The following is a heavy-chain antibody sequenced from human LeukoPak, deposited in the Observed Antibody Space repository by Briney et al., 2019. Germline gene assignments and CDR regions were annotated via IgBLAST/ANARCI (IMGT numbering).Heavy chain of an antibody. J-gene: IGHJ4*02. CDR3: AVGYYDFWSGYYDY. V-gene: IGHV1-8*02. Sequence: ASVKVSCKASGGTFSSYAISWVRQAPGQGLEWMGWMNPNSGNTGYAQKFQGRVTMTRNTSISTAYMELSSLRSEDTAVYYCAVGYYDFWSGYYDYWGQGTLVTVSS. D-gene: IGHD3-3*01. CDR1: GGTFSSYA. CDR2: MNPNSGNT.